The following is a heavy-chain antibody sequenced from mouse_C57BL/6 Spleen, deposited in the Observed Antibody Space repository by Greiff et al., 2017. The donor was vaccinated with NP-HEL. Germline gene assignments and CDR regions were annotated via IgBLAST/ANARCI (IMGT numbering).Heavy chain of an antibody. CDR2: INPNNGGT. J-gene: IGHJ2*01. CDR3: ESGYDYGSSLFDY. Sequence: VQLKQSGPELVKPGASVKMSCKASGYTFTDYNMHWVKQSHGKSLEWIGYINPNNGGTSYNQKFKGKATLPVNKSSSTADMELRSLTSEDSAVYYFESGYDYGSSLFDYWGQGTTLTVSS. V-gene: IGHV1-22*01. CDR1: GYTFTDYN. D-gene: IGHD1-1*01.